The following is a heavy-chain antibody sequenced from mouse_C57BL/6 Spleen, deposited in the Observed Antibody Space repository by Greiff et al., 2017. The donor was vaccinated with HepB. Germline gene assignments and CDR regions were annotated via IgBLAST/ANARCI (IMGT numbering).Heavy chain of an antibody. Sequence: EVQLQQSGPELVKPGASVKISCKASGYSFTGYYMNWVKQSPEKSLEWIGEINPSTGGTTYNQKFKAKATLTVDKSSSTAYMQLKSLTSEDSAVYYCARGSNYGDWFAYWGQGTLVTVSA. CDR3: ARGSNYGDWFAY. CDR1: GYSFTGYY. J-gene: IGHJ3*01. V-gene: IGHV1-42*01. D-gene: IGHD2-5*01. CDR2: INPSTGGT.